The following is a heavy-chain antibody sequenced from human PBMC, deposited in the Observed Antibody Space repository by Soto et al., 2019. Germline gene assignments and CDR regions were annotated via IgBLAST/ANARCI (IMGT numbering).Heavy chain of an antibody. V-gene: IGHV3-23*01. J-gene: IGHJ4*02. CDR3: AKLRFLEWLYFDY. Sequence: GESLKISCAASGFTFSSYAMSWVRQAPGKGLEWVSAISGSGGSTYYADSVKGRFTISRDNSKNTLYLQMNSLRAEDTAVYYCAKLRFLEWLYFDYWGQGTLVTVSS. CDR2: ISGSGGST. CDR1: GFTFSSYA. D-gene: IGHD3-3*01.